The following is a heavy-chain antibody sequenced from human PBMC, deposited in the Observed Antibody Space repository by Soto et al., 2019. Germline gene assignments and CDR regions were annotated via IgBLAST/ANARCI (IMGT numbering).Heavy chain of an antibody. CDR3: AKENGYGSSWFEFDY. V-gene: IGHV3-74*01. Sequence: GGSLRLSCAATGFTFSTYCMHWVRQGPGKGLEWVSRTSTDRSSTYYADSVKGRFTISRDNSKNTLYLQMNSPRAEDTAVYYSAKENGYGSSWFEFDYRGQGTLVTVSS. D-gene: IGHD6-13*01. CDR1: GFTFSTYC. J-gene: IGHJ4*02. CDR2: TSTDRSST.